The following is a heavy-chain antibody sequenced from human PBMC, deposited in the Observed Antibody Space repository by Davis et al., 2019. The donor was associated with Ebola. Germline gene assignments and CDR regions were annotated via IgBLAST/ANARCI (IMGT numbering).Heavy chain of an antibody. J-gene: IGHJ6*02. CDR2: ISAYNGNT. V-gene: IGHV1-18*01. D-gene: IGHD2-2*01. CDR1: GYTFTSYG. Sequence: ASVKVSCKASGYTFTSYGISWVRQAPGQGLEWMGWISAYNGNTNYAQKLQGRVTMTTDTSTSTAYMELRSLRSDDTAVYYCARDPDIVVVPAAIYYGMDVWGQGTTVTVSS. CDR3: ARDPDIVVVPAAIYYGMDV.